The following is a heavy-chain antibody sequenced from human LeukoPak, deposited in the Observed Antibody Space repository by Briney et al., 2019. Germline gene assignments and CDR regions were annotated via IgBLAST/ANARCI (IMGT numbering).Heavy chain of an antibody. Sequence: PGGSLRLSCAASGFTFSNYAIKWVRQAPGKGLEWVSAISGSGGSTYCADSVKGRFTISRDNSKNTLYLQMNSLRAEDTALYYCAKASGYYGDAFDIWGQGTMVTVSS. D-gene: IGHD3-22*01. V-gene: IGHV3-23*01. CDR1: GFTFSNYA. CDR3: AKASGYYGDAFDI. J-gene: IGHJ3*02. CDR2: ISGSGGST.